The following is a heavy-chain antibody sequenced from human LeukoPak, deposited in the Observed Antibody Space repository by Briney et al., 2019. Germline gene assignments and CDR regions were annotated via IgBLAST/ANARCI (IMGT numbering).Heavy chain of an antibody. V-gene: IGHV3-15*01. J-gene: IGHJ6*02. D-gene: IGHD4-11*01. CDR1: GFTFSNAW. Sequence: AGGYLRLSCAGPGFTFSNAWMSWVRQAPGKGLEWVGRVKSKTEGGTTAYAAPVKGRFTISRDDSENMLYLQMNSLKTEDTAVYYCTTGMTTVTLTYYYYGMDVWGQGTTVTVSS. CDR3: TTGMTTVTLTYYYYGMDV. CDR2: VKSKTEGGTT.